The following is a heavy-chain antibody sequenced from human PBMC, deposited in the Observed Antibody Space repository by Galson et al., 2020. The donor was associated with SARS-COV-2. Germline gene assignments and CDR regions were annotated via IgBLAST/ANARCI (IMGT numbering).Heavy chain of an antibody. CDR3: ERGRGGSSWYGVENYYYYYMDV. J-gene: IGHJ6*03. V-gene: IGHV4-34*01. CDR2: INHSGSP. Sequence: SKTLSPTCAAHDGSFRGYYWSWIRKPPGKGLEWTGEINHSGSPNNNPSLKSLVTISVDTSKNQFSLKLSSVTAADTAVYYCERGRGGSSWYGVENYYYYYMDVWGKGTTVTISS. CDR1: DGSFRGYY. D-gene: IGHD6-13*01.